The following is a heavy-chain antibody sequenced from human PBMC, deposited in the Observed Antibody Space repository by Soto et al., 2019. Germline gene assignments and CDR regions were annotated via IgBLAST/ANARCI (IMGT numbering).Heavy chain of an antibody. CDR3: ARGLAAAGTLYYYYGMDV. Sequence: GASVKVSCKASGYTFTGYYMHWVRQAPGQGLEWMGWINPNSGGTNYAQQFQGRVTMTRDTSISTAYMELSRLRSDDTAVYYCARGLAAAGTLYYYYGMDVWGQGTTVTVSS. V-gene: IGHV1-2*02. CDR2: INPNSGGT. CDR1: GYTFTGYY. D-gene: IGHD6-13*01. J-gene: IGHJ6*02.